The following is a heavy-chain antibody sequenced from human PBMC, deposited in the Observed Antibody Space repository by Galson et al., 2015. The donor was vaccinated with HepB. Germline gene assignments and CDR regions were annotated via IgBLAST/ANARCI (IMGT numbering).Heavy chain of an antibody. D-gene: IGHD2-2*01. V-gene: IGHV3-23*01. J-gene: IGHJ4*02. CDR1: GFTFSSYA. Sequence: SLRLSCAASGFTFSSYAMTWVRQAPGKGLEWVSSISGSGGSTYYADSVKGRFTISRDNSKYTVSLQMDSLRAEDTAVYYCARDRTYCGSPSCSRMGPNYWGQGTLVTVSS. CDR3: ARDRTYCGSPSCSRMGPNY. CDR2: ISGSGGST.